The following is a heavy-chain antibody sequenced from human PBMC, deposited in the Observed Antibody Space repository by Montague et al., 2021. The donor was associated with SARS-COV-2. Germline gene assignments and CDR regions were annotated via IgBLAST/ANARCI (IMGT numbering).Heavy chain of an antibody. V-gene: IGHV4-4*02. CDR1: GGSTSSSNW. CDR3: VYRDYYYYYGMDV. J-gene: IGHJ6*02. CDR2: IYHSGST. Sequence: SETLSLTCAVSGGSTSSSNWWGWVRQPPGKGLERIGEIYHSGSTNYNPSLKSRVTISVDKSKNQFSLKLSSVTAADTAVYYCVYRDYYYYYGMDVWGQGTTVTVSS. D-gene: IGHD5-12*01.